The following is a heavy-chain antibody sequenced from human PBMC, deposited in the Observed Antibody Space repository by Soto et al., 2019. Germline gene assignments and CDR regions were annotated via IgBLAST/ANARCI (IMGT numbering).Heavy chain of an antibody. V-gene: IGHV4-59*08. CDR1: GASFSGHF. CDR2: IYDSGS. D-gene: IGHD2-8*01. CDR3: AINADV. Sequence: PSETLSLTCTVSGASFSGHFWSWIRQPPGKGLEWIAYIYDSGSNYNPSLKSRVTISVDTSKNQFSLKLRSLIAADSAVYYCAINADVWGQGTTVTVSS. J-gene: IGHJ6*02.